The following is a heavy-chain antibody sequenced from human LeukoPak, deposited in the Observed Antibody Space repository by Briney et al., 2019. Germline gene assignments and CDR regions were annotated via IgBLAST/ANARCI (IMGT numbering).Heavy chain of an antibody. J-gene: IGHJ6*02. CDR1: GFTFSSYA. CDR3: ASGSSGYYYGMDV. Sequence: GGSLRLSCAASGFTFSSYAMSWVRQAPGKGLEWVSAISGSGGSTYYADSVKGRFTISRDNSKNTLYLQMNSLRAEDTAVYYCASGSSGYYYGMDVWGQGTTVTVSS. D-gene: IGHD1-26*01. CDR2: ISGSGGST. V-gene: IGHV3-23*01.